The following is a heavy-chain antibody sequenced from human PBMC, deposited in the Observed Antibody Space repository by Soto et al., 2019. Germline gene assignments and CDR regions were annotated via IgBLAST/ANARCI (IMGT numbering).Heavy chain of an antibody. CDR3: AREGPAPYYYYGMDV. J-gene: IGHJ6*02. V-gene: IGHV1-18*01. CDR1: GYSFTTYG. Sequence: QVQLVQSGGEVKKPGASVKVSCKTSGYSFTTYGISWVRRAPGQGLEWMGWISAYNGNTNYAQKLQGRVTMTTDTSTSTAYMELRSLRSDDTAVYYCAREGPAPYYYYGMDVWGQGSTVTFPS. CDR2: ISAYNGNT.